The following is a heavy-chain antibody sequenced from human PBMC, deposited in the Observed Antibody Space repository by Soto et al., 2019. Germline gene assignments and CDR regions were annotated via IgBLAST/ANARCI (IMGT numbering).Heavy chain of an antibody. V-gene: IGHV1-69*12. J-gene: IGHJ4*02. D-gene: IGHD6-13*01. CDR2: IIPIFGTA. Sequence: QVQLVQSGAEVKKPGSSVKVSCKASGGTFSSYAISWVRQAPGQGLEWMGGIIPIFGTANYAQKFQGRLTIAADESQRPAYLELSSLRSEDTAVYYGASGGIAAAGTHDYWGQGTLVTVSS. CDR1: GGTFSSYA. CDR3: ASGGIAAAGTHDY.